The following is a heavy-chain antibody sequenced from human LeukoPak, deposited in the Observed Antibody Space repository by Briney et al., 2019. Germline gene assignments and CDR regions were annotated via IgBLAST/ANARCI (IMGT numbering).Heavy chain of an antibody. CDR2: IKQDGSEK. Sequence: PGGSLRLSCAASGFTFSGYWMSWVRQAPGKGLEWVANIKQDGSEKYYVDSVKGRFTISRDNAKNSLYLQMNSLRAEDTAVYYCARDDYGDYGPYYYYGMDVWGQGTTVTVSS. D-gene: IGHD4-17*01. J-gene: IGHJ6*02. V-gene: IGHV3-7*01. CDR1: GFTFSGYW. CDR3: ARDDYGDYGPYYYYGMDV.